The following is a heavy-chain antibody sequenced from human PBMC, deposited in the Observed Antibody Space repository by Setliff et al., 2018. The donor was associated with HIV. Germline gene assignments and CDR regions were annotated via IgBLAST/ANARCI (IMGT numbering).Heavy chain of an antibody. J-gene: IGHJ4*01. V-gene: IGHV1-46*01. Sequence: ASVKVSCKASGYTFTSYPMHWVRQAPGQGLEWMGVINTSGGSAGYAEKFRGRVTMTRDTSTNTVYMDLRNLRSEDTAVYYCARNQGDASGWYAGDDWGHGTLVTVSS. CDR1: GYTFTSYP. CDR3: ARNQGDASGWYAGDD. D-gene: IGHD6-19*01. CDR2: INTSGGSA.